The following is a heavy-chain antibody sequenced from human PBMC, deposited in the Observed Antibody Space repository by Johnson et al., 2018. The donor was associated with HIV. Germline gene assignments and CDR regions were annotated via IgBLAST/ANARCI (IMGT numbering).Heavy chain of an antibody. J-gene: IGHJ3*02. Sequence: QVQLVESGGGVVQPGRSLRLSCAASGFSFSSYGMHWVRQAPGKGLEWVAVISYDGSNKYYADSVKCRFTISRDNSKNTLFLQMNSLRAEDTALYYCAKDRNWGASGAFDIWGQGTMVTVSS. V-gene: IGHV3-30*18. CDR2: ISYDGSNK. CDR1: GFSFSSYG. D-gene: IGHD7-27*01. CDR3: AKDRNWGASGAFDI.